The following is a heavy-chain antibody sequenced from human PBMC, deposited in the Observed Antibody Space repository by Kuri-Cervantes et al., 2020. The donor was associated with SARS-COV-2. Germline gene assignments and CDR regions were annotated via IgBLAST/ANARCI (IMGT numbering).Heavy chain of an antibody. Sequence: GESLKISCAASGFTFSDYFMSWIRQAPGKGLEWLSYISSRSSYIHYADSVRGRFTISRDNAKSSLFQQMNSLRAEDTAVYYCAREVTVVVNKYYYYYYGMDVWGQGTTVTVSS. V-gene: IGHV3-11*06. J-gene: IGHJ6*02. CDR2: ISSRSSYI. CDR3: AREVTVVVNKYYYYYYGMDV. CDR1: GFTFSDYF. D-gene: IGHD3-22*01.